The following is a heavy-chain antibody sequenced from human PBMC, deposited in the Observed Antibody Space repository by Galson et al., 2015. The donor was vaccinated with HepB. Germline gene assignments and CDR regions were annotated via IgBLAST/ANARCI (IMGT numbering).Heavy chain of an antibody. CDR2: ISHDGSYK. CDR1: GFTLSGNA. D-gene: IGHD3-10*01. J-gene: IGHJ4*02. CDR3: ARGGPMVRGVIIAPSYFDF. V-gene: IGHV3-30-3*01. Sequence: SLRLSCAASGFTLSGNAMHWVRQAPGKGLEWVALISHDGSYKSYADSVKGRFTFSRDNSNNTLYLQMSSLRAADTAVYFCARGGPMVRGVIIAPSYFDFWGQGTLVTVSS.